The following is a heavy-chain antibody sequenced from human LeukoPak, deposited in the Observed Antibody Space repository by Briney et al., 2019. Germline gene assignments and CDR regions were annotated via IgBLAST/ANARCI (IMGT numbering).Heavy chain of an antibody. J-gene: IGHJ5*02. D-gene: IGHD2-15*01. CDR1: GFTFSSYA. V-gene: IGHV3-23*01. CDR3: AKDLDIVVVVAATPAWFDP. Sequence: GGSLRLSCAASGFTFSSYAMSWVRQAPGKGLEWVSAISGSGGSTYYADSVKGRFTISRDNSKNTLYLQMNSLRAEDTAVYYCAKDLDIVVVVAATPAWFDPWGQGTLVTVSS. CDR2: ISGSGGST.